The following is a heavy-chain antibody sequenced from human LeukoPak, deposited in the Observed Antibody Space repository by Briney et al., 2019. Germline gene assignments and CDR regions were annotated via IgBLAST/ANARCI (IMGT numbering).Heavy chain of an antibody. CDR1: GGTFSSYA. J-gene: IGHJ4*02. V-gene: IGHV1-8*03. Sequence: ASVKVSCKASGGTFSSYAINWVRQATGQGLEWMGWMNPNSGNTGYAQKFQGRVTITRDTSASTAYMELSSLRSEDTAVYYCARVLGRCSSSCLGYWGQGTLVTVSS. D-gene: IGHD6-13*01. CDR2: MNPNSGNT. CDR3: ARVLGRCSSSCLGY.